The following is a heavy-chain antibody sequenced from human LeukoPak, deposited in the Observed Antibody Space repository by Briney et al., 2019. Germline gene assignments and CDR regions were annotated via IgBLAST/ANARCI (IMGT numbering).Heavy chain of an antibody. CDR1: AYTFSSYD. CDR3: ARGGRRGGTTSPPIYYYYYMDV. Sequence: GASVKVSCKASAYTFSSYDINWVRQATGQGLEWMGRMNPNSGNTDYAQKFQGRVTMTRDMSTSTVYMELSSLRSEDTAVYDCARGGRRGGTTSPPIYYYYYMDVWGKGTTVTVSS. J-gene: IGHJ6*03. D-gene: IGHD1-1*01. V-gene: IGHV1-8*01. CDR2: MNPNSGNT.